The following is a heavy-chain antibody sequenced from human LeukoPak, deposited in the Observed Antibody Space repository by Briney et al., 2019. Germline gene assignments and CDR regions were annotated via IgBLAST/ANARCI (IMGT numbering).Heavy chain of an antibody. CDR2: IYYSGST. CDR3: ARDTGWSSDY. D-gene: IGHD2-15*01. J-gene: IGHJ4*02. V-gene: IGHV4-59*01. CDR1: GGSISSYY. Sequence: PSETLSLTCTVSGGSISSYYWSWIRQPPGKGLEWIGYIYYSGSTNYNPSLKSRVTISVDTSKNQFSLKLSSVTAADTAVYYCARDTGWSSDYWGQGTLVTVSS.